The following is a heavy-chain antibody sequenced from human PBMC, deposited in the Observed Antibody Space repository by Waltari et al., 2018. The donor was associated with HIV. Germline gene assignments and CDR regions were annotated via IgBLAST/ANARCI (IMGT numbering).Heavy chain of an antibody. V-gene: IGHV4-61*02. CDR2: IYTSGST. CDR3: ARWGYCSGAGCHLHGFDI. CDR1: GGSISSGSYY. D-gene: IGHD2-15*01. J-gene: IGHJ3*02. Sequence: QVQLQESGPGLVKPSQTLSLTCTVSGGSISSGSYYWSWIRQPAGRGLEWIGRIYTSGSTSYNPSLKRRVTISVDTSKNQFSLKLSSVTAADTAVYYCARWGYCSGAGCHLHGFDIWGQGTMVTVSS.